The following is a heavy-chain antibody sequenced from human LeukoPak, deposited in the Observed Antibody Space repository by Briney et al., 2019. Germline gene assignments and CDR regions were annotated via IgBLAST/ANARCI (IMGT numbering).Heavy chain of an antibody. CDR2: ISSRSSYI. J-gene: IGHJ3*02. Sequence: GGSLRLSCAASGFIFSSYSMYWVRQAPGKGLEWVSSISSRSSYIYYADSVKGRFTISRDNAKNSLYLQMNSLTGDDTALYYCARDLTGTWHAFDIWGQGTMVTVSS. CDR1: GFIFSSYS. CDR3: ARDLTGTWHAFDI. D-gene: IGHD1-14*01. V-gene: IGHV3-21*01.